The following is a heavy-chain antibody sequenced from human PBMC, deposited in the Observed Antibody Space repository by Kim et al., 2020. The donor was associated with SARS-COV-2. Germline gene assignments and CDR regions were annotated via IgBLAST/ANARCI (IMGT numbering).Heavy chain of an antibody. D-gene: IGHD5-12*01. CDR3: AREDGYNRPGDY. V-gene: IGHV3-21*01. J-gene: IGHJ4*02. Sequence: YYADSVKGRFTISRDNAKNSLYLQMNSLRAEDTAVYYCAREDGYNRPGDYWGQGTLVTVSS.